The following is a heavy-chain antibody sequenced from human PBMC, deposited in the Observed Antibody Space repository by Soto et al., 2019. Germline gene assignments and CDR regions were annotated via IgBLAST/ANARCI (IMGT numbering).Heavy chain of an antibody. D-gene: IGHD3-10*01. CDR1: GFTVSNNY. CDR3: ARCWFGEFNWFDP. V-gene: IGHV3-66*01. J-gene: IGHJ5*02. Sequence: GGSLRLSCAASGFTVSNNYMSWVRQAPGKGLEWVSLMYSGGRTSYAESVKGRFTISRDNSKNTVYLQMNSLRAEDTAVYYCARCWFGEFNWFDPWGQGTLVTVSS. CDR2: MYSGGRT.